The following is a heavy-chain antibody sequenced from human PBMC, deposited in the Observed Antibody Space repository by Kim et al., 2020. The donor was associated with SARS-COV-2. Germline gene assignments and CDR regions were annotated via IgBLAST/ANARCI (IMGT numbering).Heavy chain of an antibody. CDR2: ISSSSSYI. V-gene: IGHV3-21*01. J-gene: IGHJ4*02. CDR1: GFTFSSYS. D-gene: IGHD5-18*01. CDR3: AREVDTAMVDERPFDY. Sequence: GGSLRLSCAASGFTFSSYSMNWVRQAPGKGLEWVSSISSSSSYIYYADSVKGRFTISRDNAKNSLYLQMNSLRAEDTAVYYCAREVDTAMVDERPFDYWGQGTLVTVSS.